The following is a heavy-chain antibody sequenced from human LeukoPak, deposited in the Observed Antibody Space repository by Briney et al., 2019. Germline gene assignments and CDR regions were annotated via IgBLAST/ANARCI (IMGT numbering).Heavy chain of an antibody. CDR3: ARGGTLVRGGDPFDY. Sequence: PGGSLRLSCAASGFTFNTYDMSWVRQSPVKGLEWVSGLSGSGDRTYYTDSVKGRFTISRDNSKNTVYLQMSTLRAEDTALYYCARGGTLVRGGDPFDYWGQGTLVTVSS. J-gene: IGHJ4*02. D-gene: IGHD3-10*01. CDR1: GFTFNTYD. V-gene: IGHV3-23*01. CDR2: LSGSGDRT.